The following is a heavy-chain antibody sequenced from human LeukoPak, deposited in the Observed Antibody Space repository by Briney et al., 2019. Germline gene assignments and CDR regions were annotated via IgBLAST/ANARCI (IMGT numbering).Heavy chain of an antibody. Sequence: PSETLSLTCTVSGGSISSYYWSRIRQPPGKGLEWIGYIYYSGSTNYNPSLKSRVTISVDTSKNQFSLKLSSVTAADTAVYYCARHSSGWHDAFDIWGQGTMVTVSS. V-gene: IGHV4-59*08. CDR3: ARHSSGWHDAFDI. J-gene: IGHJ3*02. CDR2: IYYSGST. CDR1: GGSISSYY. D-gene: IGHD6-19*01.